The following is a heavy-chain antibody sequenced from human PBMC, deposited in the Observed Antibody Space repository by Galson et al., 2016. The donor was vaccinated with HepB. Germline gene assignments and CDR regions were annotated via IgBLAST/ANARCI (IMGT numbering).Heavy chain of an antibody. CDR3: ARDGPDYYNKRAFDI. CDR2: INVGYGNT. D-gene: IGHD3-22*01. V-gene: IGHV1-3*01. CDR1: GYTFTNNA. Sequence: SVKVSCKASGYTFTNNALHWVRQAPGQSLEWMGWINVGYGNTKFSKKFQGRVTITGDTSANTVYMELSSLRSEDTGVYYCARDGPDYYNKRAFDIWGQGTMLTVTS. J-gene: IGHJ3*02.